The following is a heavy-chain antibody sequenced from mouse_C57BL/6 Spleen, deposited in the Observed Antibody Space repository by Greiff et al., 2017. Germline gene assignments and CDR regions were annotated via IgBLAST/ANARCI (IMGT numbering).Heavy chain of an antibody. J-gene: IGHJ2*01. Sequence: EVQLVESGGGLVKPGGSLKLSCAASGFTFSDYGMHWVRQAPEKGLEWVAYISSGSSTIYYADTVKGRFTISRDNAKNTLFLQMTSLRSEDTAMYYCARRSYDGYYVFDYWGQGTTLTVSS. CDR2: ISSGSSTI. D-gene: IGHD2-3*01. CDR3: ARRSYDGYYVFDY. V-gene: IGHV5-17*01. CDR1: GFTFSDYG.